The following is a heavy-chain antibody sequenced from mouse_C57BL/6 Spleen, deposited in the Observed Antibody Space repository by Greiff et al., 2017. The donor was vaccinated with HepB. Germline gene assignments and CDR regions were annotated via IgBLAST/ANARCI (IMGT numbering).Heavy chain of an antibody. CDR1: GFTFSSYA. J-gene: IGHJ2*01. D-gene: IGHD2-14*01. Sequence: EVKLMESGGGLVKPGGSLKLSCAASGFTFSSYAMSWVRQTPEKRLEWVATISDGGSYTYYPDNVKGRFTISRDNAKNNLYLQMSHLKSEDTAMYYCARALVRGVFDYWGQSTTLTVSS. CDR3: ARALVRGVFDY. V-gene: IGHV5-4*03. CDR2: ISDGGSYT.